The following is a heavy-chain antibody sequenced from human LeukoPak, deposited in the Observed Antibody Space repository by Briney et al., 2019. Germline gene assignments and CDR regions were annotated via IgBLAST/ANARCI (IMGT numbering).Heavy chain of an antibody. J-gene: IGHJ5*02. Sequence: SETLSLTCAVYGGSFSGYYWSWIRQPPGKGLEWIGEINHSGSTNYNPSLKSRVTISVDTSKNQFSLKLSSVTAADTAVYYCGRRMGRGRNWFDPWGQGTLVTVSS. V-gene: IGHV4-34*01. CDR3: GRRMGRGRNWFDP. CDR2: INHSGST. D-gene: IGHD3-16*01. CDR1: GGSFSGYY.